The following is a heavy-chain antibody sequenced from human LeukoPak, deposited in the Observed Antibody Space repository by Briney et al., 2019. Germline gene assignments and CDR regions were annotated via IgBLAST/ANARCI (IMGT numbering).Heavy chain of an antibody. Sequence: QPGESLRLSCAASGFTFSSYAMSWVRQAPGKGLEWVSGIGGSGVDTYYADSVKGRFTISRDNSKNTLYLQMNSLRAEDAAVYSCARGLQLWLYWGQGTLVTVSP. D-gene: IGHD5-18*01. CDR2: IGGSGVDT. V-gene: IGHV3-23*01. CDR1: GFTFSSYA. CDR3: ARGLQLWLY. J-gene: IGHJ4*02.